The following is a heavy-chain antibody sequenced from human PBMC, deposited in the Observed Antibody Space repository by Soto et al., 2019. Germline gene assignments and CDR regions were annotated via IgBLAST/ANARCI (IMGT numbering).Heavy chain of an antibody. CDR1: GFTFSSYS. D-gene: IGHD3-3*01. J-gene: IGHJ3*02. CDR2: ISSSSSTI. CDR3: ARGDSGASSFVKIFGVVIHAHDDSDI. V-gene: IGHV3-48*02. Sequence: GGSLRLSCAASGFTFSSYSMNWVRQAPGKGLEWVSYISSSSSTIYYADSVKGRFTISRDNAKNSLYLQMNSLRDEDTAVHYCARGDSGASSFVKIFGVVIHAHDDSDIWGQGTMVTVSS.